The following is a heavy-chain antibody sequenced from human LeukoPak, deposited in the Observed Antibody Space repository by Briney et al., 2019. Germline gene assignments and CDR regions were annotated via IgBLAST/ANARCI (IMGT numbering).Heavy chain of an antibody. CDR2: INPSGGST. CDR1: GYTFTSYY. CDR3: ATSLRGVIIVYYYMDV. V-gene: IGHV1-46*01. D-gene: IGHD3-10*01. J-gene: IGHJ6*03. Sequence: ASVKVSCKASGYTFTSYYMHWVRQAPGQGLEWMGIINPSGGSTSYAQKFQGRVTMTRDMSTSTVYMELNSLRAEDTAVYYCATSLRGVIIVYYYMDVWGKGTTVTVSS.